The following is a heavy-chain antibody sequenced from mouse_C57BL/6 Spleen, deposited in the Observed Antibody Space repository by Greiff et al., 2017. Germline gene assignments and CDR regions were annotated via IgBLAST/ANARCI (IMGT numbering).Heavy chain of an antibody. J-gene: IGHJ1*03. CDR3: ARTDYYGSSPWYFDV. V-gene: IGHV1-82*01. Sequence: QVQLKQSGPELVKPGASVKISCKASGYAFSSSWMNWVKQRPGKGLEWIGRIYPGDGDTNYNGKFKGKATLTADKSSSTAYMQLSSLTSEDSAVYVCARTDYYGSSPWYFDVWGTGTTVTVSS. CDR1: GYAFSSSW. D-gene: IGHD1-1*01. CDR2: IYPGDGDT.